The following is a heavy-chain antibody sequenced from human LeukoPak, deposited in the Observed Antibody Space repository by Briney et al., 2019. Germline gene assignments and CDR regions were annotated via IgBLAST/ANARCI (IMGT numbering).Heavy chain of an antibody. CDR3: ARVNWNYDGLAWFDP. D-gene: IGHD1-7*01. CDR2: IYTSGAT. J-gene: IGHJ5*02. V-gene: IGHV4-4*07. CDR1: GDSMSSYS. Sequence: PETLSLTCTVSGDSMSSYSWSWIRQPAGTGLEWIGRIYTSGATNSNPSLKSRLSMSIDTSKNQFSLKLSSVTAADTAVYYCARVNWNYDGLAWFDPWGQGTLVTVSS.